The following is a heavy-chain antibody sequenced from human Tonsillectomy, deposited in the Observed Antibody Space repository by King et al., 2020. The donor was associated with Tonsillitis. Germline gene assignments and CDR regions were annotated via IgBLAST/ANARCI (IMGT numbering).Heavy chain of an antibody. CDR3: ARALRAADAFDI. CDR2: IYYSGST. D-gene: IGHD3-16*01. V-gene: IGHV4-39*01. CDR1: GGSISSSSYY. Sequence: QLQESGPGLVKPSETLSLTCTVSGGSISSSSYYWGWIRQPPGKGLEWVGSIYYSGSTYYNPSLKSRVTISVDTSKNQISLKLSSVTAADTAVYYCARALRAADAFDIWGQGTMVTVSS. J-gene: IGHJ3*02.